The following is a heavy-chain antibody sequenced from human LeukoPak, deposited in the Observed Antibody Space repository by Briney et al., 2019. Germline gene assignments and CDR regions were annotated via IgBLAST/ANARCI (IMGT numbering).Heavy chain of an antibody. Sequence: GGSLRLSCAASGFTFSSYAMSWVRQARGKGLEGVSAISGSGGSTSYAVSVKGRFTIYRDNSKNTLYLQMNSLRAEDTAVYYCVKTTDYWGQGTLVTVSS. CDR1: GFTFSSYA. CDR3: VKTTDY. D-gene: IGHD4-11*01. J-gene: IGHJ4*02. CDR2: ISGSGGST. V-gene: IGHV3-23*01.